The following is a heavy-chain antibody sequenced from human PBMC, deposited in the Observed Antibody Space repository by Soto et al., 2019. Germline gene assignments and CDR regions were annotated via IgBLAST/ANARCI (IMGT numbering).Heavy chain of an antibody. J-gene: IGHJ6*02. V-gene: IGHV1-3*01. CDR3: ARDAVLIYYSYGVAV. Sequence: KFQGRVTITRDTSASTAYMELNSLRSEDTGVYYCARDAVLIYYSYGVAVWGQGTTVTVSS.